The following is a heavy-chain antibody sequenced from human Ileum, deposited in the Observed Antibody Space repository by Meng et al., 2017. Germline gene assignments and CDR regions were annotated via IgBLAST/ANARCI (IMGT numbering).Heavy chain of an antibody. D-gene: IGHD2-8*01. CDR3: ARGAYRRLSVYDERRGKFDY. CDR2: LNPNSGNT. V-gene: IGHV1-8*01. Sequence: ASVLVFCRASCYITTSYDNNCVRHATGQGREWRGWLNPNSGNTGYAQKFKGRVTMTRNTSISTAYMELSSLRSEDTAVYYCARGAYRRLSVYDERRGKFDYWGQGTLVTVSS. J-gene: IGHJ4*02. CDR1: CYITTSYD.